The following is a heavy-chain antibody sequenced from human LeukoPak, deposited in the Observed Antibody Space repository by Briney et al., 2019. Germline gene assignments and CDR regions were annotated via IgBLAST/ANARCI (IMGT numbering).Heavy chain of an antibody. CDR1: GGSISSYY. D-gene: IGHD3-22*01. J-gene: IGHJ4*02. CDR3: ARDTYYYDSSGYPSFDY. CDR2: IYTSGST. V-gene: IGHV4-4*07. Sequence: PSETLSLTCTVSGGSISSYYWSWIRQPAGKGLEWIGRIYTSGSTNYNPSLKSRFTLSVDTSKNQFSLKLSSVTAADTAVYYCARDTYYYDSSGYPSFDYWGQGTLVTVSS.